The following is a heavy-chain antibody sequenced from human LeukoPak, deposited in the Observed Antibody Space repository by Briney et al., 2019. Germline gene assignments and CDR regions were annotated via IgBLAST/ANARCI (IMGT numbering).Heavy chain of an antibody. CDR3: ALTYYYGSGSYYTEYFQH. D-gene: IGHD3-10*01. J-gene: IGHJ1*01. CDR2: ISYDGSNK. Sequence: GGSLRLSCAASGFTFSSYGMHWVRQAPGKGLEWVAVISYDGSNKYYADSVKGRFTISRDNSKNTLYLQMNSLRAEDTAVYYCALTYYYGSGSYYTEYFQHWGQGTLVTVSS. CDR1: GFTFSSYG. V-gene: IGHV3-30*03.